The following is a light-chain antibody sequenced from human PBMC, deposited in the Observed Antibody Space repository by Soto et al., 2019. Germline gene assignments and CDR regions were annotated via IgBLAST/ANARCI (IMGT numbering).Light chain of an antibody. CDR3: QQYSNWPPWT. J-gene: IGKJ1*01. Sequence: IVMTQSPATLSVSPGQRATLSCRASQSVSTNLARDQQKPGQAPMLLIYGASTRATGIPARFSGSGSGTEFTLTISGLQSDDFAVYYCQQYSNWPPWTFGQGTRVDFK. V-gene: IGKV3D-15*01. CDR2: GAS. CDR1: QSVSTN.